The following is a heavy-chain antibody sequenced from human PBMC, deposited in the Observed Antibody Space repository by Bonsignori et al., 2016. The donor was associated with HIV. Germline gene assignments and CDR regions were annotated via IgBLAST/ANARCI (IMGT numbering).Heavy chain of an antibody. D-gene: IGHD5-18*01. Sequence: WIRQPPGKGPEWVSYISSSGNTIYTADSVRGRFTISRDNAKNSLFLQMNSLRAEDTAVYYCARDRVLQLWFSGRWGDAIDLWGQGTMVTVSS. J-gene: IGHJ3*01. CDR2: ISSSGNTI. CDR3: ARDRVLQLWFSGRWGDAIDL. V-gene: IGHV3-48*03.